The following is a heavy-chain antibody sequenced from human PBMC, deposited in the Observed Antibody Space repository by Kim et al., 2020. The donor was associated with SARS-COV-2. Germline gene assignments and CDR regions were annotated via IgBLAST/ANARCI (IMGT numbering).Heavy chain of an antibody. Sequence: SVKVSCKASGGTFSSYAISWVRQAPGQGLEWMGGIIPIFGTANYAQKFQGRVTITADESTSTAYMELSSLRSEDTAVYYCARTRDIVVVPAANPYYYYGMDVWGQGTTVTVSS. D-gene: IGHD2-2*01. V-gene: IGHV1-69*13. CDR2: IIPIFGTA. J-gene: IGHJ6*02. CDR3: ARTRDIVVVPAANPYYYYGMDV. CDR1: GGTFSSYA.